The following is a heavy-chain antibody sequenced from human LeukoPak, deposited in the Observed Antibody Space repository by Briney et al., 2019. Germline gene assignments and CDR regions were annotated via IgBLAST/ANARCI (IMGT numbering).Heavy chain of an antibody. CDR1: GYTFTSYY. CDR2: INPNSGGT. D-gene: IGHD4/OR15-4a*01. CDR3: ARGRAPGIHYYMDV. Sequence: GASVKVSCKASGYTFTSYYMHWVRQAPGQGLEWMGWINPNSGGTNYAQKFQGRVTMTRDTSISTAYMELSRLRSDDTAVYYCARGRAPGIHYYMDVWGKGTTVTISS. J-gene: IGHJ6*03. V-gene: IGHV1-2*02.